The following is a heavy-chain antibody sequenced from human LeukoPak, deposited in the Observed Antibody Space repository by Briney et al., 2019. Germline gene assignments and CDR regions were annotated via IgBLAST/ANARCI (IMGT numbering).Heavy chain of an antibody. CDR1: GDSISSGNYY. D-gene: IGHD6-13*01. J-gene: IGHJ5*02. Sequence: SETLSLTCTVSGDSISSGNYYWSWIRQPAGKGLEWIGRIYTSGSTNYNPSLNSRVTISVDTSKNQFSLKLSSVTAADTAVYYCARERGSSWYRDWFDPWGQGTLVTVSS. V-gene: IGHV4-61*02. CDR3: ARERGSSWYRDWFDP. CDR2: IYTSGST.